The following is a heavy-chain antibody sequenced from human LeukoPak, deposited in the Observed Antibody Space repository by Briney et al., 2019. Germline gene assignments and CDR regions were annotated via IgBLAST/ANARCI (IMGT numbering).Heavy chain of an antibody. CDR2: MNPNSGNT. V-gene: IGHV1-8*01. J-gene: IGHJ3*02. CDR3: AREVAAGAFDI. D-gene: IGHD6-19*01. Sequence: ASVKVSCKASGYTFTSYDINRVRQATGQGLEWMGWMNPNSGNTGYAQKFQGRVTMTRNTSISTAYMELRSLRSDDTAVYYCAREVAAGAFDIWGQGTMVTVSS. CDR1: GYTFTSYD.